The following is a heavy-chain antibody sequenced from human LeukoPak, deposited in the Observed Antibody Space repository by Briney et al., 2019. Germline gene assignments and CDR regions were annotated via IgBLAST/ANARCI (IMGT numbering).Heavy chain of an antibody. D-gene: IGHD3-9*01. J-gene: IGHJ5*02. V-gene: IGHV3-33*01. Sequence: GGSLRLSCAASGFTFSSYGMHWVRQAPGKGLEWVAVIWYDGSNKYYADSVKGRFTISRDNSKNTLYLQMNSLRAEDTAVYYCARDRPYYDILIGYPNWFDPWGQGTLVTVSS. CDR2: IWYDGSNK. CDR3: ARDRPYYDILIGYPNWFDP. CDR1: GFTFSSYG.